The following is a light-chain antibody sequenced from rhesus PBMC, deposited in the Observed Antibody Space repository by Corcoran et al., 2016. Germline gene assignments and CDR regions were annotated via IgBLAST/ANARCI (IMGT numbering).Light chain of an antibody. CDR1: PGISNW. J-gene: IGKJ4*01. CDR3: QQHDNSPLT. V-gene: IGKV1-69*01. CDR2: RAS. Sequence: DIQMTQSPSSLSASVGDRVTITCRASPGISNWLAWYQQKPGKTPKPLVYRASNLETGVPSRLSGSGSWTDFTLTISSLQPEDIATFYCQQHDNSPLTFGGGTKVEIK.